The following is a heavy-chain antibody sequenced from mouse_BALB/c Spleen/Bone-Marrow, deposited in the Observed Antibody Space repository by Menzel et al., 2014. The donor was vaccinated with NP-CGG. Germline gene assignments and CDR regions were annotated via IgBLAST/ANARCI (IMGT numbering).Heavy chain of an antibody. V-gene: IGHV3-2*02. D-gene: IGHD2-14*01. CDR2: ISYSGTT. CDR1: GYSITSDYA. Sequence: EVKLVESGPGLVKPSQSLSLTCTATGYSITSDYAWNWIRQFPGNKLEWMGYISYSGTTSYNPSFKSRISITRDTSKNQFFLQWKSVTTEDTATYYCARQSVRRRPSYAKDYWGQGTSVTASS. CDR3: ARQSVRRRPSYAKDY. J-gene: IGHJ4*01.